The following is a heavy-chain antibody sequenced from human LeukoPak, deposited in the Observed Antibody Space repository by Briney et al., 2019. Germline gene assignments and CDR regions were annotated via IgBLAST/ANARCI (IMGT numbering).Heavy chain of an antibody. D-gene: IGHD6-19*01. V-gene: IGHV4-39*01. J-gene: IGHJ5*02. Sequence: SETLSLTCTVSGGSISSRSYYWGWIRQPPGRGLEWIGTIYYSGSTYYNPSLKSRVTISVDTSKNQFSLKLSSVTAADTAVYYCARAGSGWYGGWFDPWGQGTLVTVSS. CDR2: IYYSGST. CDR1: GGSISSRSYY. CDR3: ARAGSGWYGGWFDP.